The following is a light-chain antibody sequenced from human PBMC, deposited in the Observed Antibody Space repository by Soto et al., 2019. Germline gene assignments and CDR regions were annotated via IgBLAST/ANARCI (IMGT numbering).Light chain of an antibody. J-gene: IGKJ2*01. CDR3: LQHNSYPYT. CDR2: DTS. Sequence: DVQMTQSPSAMSASVGDRITITCRASQDISRFLAWFQQKPGQVPERLIYDTSTLQPGVPSRFSGSGSGTEFTLAITGLQPEDFATYYCLQHNSYPYTFGQGTKLEIK. V-gene: IGKV1-17*03. CDR1: QDISRF.